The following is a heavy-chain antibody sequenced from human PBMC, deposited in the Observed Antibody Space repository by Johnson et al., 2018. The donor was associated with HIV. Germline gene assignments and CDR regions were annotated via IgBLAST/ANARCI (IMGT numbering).Heavy chain of an antibody. D-gene: IGHD3-22*01. CDR1: GFTVSSNY. CDR2: IYSGGST. J-gene: IGHJ3*02. V-gene: IGHV3-66*01. Sequence: MLLVESGGGLVQPGGSLRLSCAASGFTVSSNYMSWVRQAPGKGLEWVSVIYSGGSTYYADSVKGRFTISRDNSKNTLYLQMNSLRAEDTAVYYCARDVAATRIVVGGAYDAFDIWGQGTMVTVSS. CDR3: ARDVAATRIVVGGAYDAFDI.